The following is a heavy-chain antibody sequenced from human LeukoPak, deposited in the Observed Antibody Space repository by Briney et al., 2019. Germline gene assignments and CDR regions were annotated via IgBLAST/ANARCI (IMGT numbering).Heavy chain of an antibody. CDR3: ARIQLWFGSNRPFDY. J-gene: IGHJ4*02. CDR1: GGSFSGYY. Sequence: SETLSLTCAVYGGSFSGYYWSWIRQPPGKGLEWIGEINHSGSTNYNPSLKSRVTISVDTSKNQFSLKLSSVTAADTAVYYCARIQLWFGSNRPFDYWGQGTLVTVSS. V-gene: IGHV4-34*01. D-gene: IGHD5-18*01. CDR2: INHSGST.